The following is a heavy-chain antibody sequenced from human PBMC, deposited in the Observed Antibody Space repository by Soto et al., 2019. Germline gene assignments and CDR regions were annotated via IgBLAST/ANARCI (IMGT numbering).Heavy chain of an antibody. J-gene: IGHJ6*03. CDR1: GGSITGYS. CDR3: AAAGSLYFYYYMDV. CDR2: VYDSGLT. D-gene: IGHD6-13*01. Sequence: QVQLQESGPGLVKPSETLSLTCTVSGGSITGYSWSWIRQPPGKGLEWLGYVYDSGLTNYNPSLKSRVSMALNMSKNQFSLQLSSLTAADTEVYYCAAAGSLYFYYYMDVWGKGTTVTVSS. V-gene: IGHV4-59*08.